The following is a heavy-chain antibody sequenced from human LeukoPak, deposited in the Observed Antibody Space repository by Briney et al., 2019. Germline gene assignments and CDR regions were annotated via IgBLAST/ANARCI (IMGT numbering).Heavy chain of an antibody. CDR1: GFTFSSYG. J-gene: IGHJ4*02. CDR3: AKDRQWLVSYFDY. Sequence: GGSLRLSCAASGFTFSSYGMHWVRQAPGKGLEWEAVISYDGSNKYYADSVKGRFTISRDNSKNTLYLQMNSLRAEDTAVYYCAKDRQWLVSYFDYWGQGTLVTVSS. V-gene: IGHV3-30*18. D-gene: IGHD6-19*01. CDR2: ISYDGSNK.